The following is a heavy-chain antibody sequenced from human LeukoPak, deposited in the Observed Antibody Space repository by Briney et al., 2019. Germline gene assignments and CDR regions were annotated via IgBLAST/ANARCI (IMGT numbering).Heavy chain of an antibody. D-gene: IGHD2-15*01. J-gene: IGHJ4*02. CDR2: IYPGDSDT. CDR1: GYSFTSYW. V-gene: IGHV5-51*01. CDR3: ARPGYCSGSSCYPFYDY. Sequence: GESLKISCKGSGYSFTSYWIGWVRQMPGKGLEWMGIIYPGDSDTRYSPSFQGQVTISADKSISTAYLQWSSLKASDTAMYYCARPGYCSGSSCYPFYDYWGQGTLVTVSS.